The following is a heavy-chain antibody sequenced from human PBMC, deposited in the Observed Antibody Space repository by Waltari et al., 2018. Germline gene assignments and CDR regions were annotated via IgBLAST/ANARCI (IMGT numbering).Heavy chain of an antibody. J-gene: IGHJ4*02. Sequence: QVQLQESGPGPVKPSQTLSLTCTVSGDSITSNSFYWNWVRQPAGKGLEWIGRFYSSEYINYNPSLKSRVTISRDTSKKQFFLKLTSVTAADTAFYYCAREVTKVELGRRLPHFFDSWGQGTLVTVSS. D-gene: IGHD7-27*01. CDR3: AREVTKVELGRRLPHFFDS. CDR2: FYSSEYI. CDR1: GDSITSNSFY. V-gene: IGHV4-61*02.